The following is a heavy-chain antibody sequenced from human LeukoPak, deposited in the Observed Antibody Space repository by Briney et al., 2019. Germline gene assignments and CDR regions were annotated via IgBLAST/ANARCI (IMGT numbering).Heavy chain of an antibody. CDR3: ARTFSTTRQPNWFDP. D-gene: IGHD1-1*01. V-gene: IGHV4-31*03. CDR2: IYYSGST. J-gene: IGHJ5*02. CDR1: GGSISSGGYY. Sequence: PSQTLSLTCTVSGGSISSGGYYWSWIRQHPGRGLEWIGYIYYSGSTYYNPSLKSRVTISVDTSKNQFSLKMTSVTAADTAVYYCARTFSTTRQPNWFDPWGQGTLVTVSS.